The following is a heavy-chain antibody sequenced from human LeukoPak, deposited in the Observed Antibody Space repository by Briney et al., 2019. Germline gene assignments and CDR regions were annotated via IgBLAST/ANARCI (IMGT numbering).Heavy chain of an antibody. CDR3: ARGGDGYNYFSFDY. V-gene: IGHV4-34*01. J-gene: IGHJ4*02. Sequence: SETLSLTCAVYGGSFSGYYWSWIRQPPGKGLECIGEINHSGSTNYNPSLKSRVTISVDTSKNQFSLKLSSVTAADTAVYYCARGGDGYNYFSFDYWGQGTLVTVSS. CDR2: INHSGST. D-gene: IGHD5-24*01. CDR1: GGSFSGYY.